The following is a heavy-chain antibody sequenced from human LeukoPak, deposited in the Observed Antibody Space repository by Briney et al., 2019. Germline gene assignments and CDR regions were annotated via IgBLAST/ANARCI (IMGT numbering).Heavy chain of an antibody. CDR1: GYTFTSYD. J-gene: IGHJ5*02. V-gene: IGHV1-8*01. Sequence: ASVKVSCKASGYTFTSYDINWVRQATGQGLEWMGWMNPNSGNTGYAQKFQGRVTMTRNTSISTAYMELSSLRSEDTVVYYCAIRKRLRFLEWLKTDDRYNWFDPWGQGTLVTVSS. CDR2: MNPNSGNT. D-gene: IGHD3-3*01. CDR3: AIRKRLRFLEWLKTDDRYNWFDP.